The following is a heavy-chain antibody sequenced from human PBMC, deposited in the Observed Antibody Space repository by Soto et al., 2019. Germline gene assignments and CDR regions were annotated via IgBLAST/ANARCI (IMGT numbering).Heavy chain of an antibody. CDR3: ASKFGELLGDAFDI. V-gene: IGHV4-4*02. CDR2: IYHSGSI. J-gene: IGHJ3*02. CDR1: NASISSRKW. Sequence: SETLSLTCTVSNASISSRKWWTWVRQTPGKGLEWIGEIYHSGSINHNPSLKSRVTMSVDKSKNQFSLKMTSVTAADTGVYYCASKFGELLGDAFDIWGQGTVVIVSS. D-gene: IGHD3-10*01.